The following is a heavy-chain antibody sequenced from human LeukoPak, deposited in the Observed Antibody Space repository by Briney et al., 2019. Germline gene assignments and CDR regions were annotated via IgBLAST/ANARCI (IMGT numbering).Heavy chain of an antibody. CDR2: GSEK. V-gene: IGHV3-7*01. Sequence: GSEKYYVDSVKGRFTISRDNAKNSLYLQMNTLRAEDTAVYYCARDSPRIAVVGAFGMDVWGQGTTVTVSS. D-gene: IGHD6-19*01. CDR3: ARDSPRIAVVGAFGMDV. J-gene: IGHJ6*02.